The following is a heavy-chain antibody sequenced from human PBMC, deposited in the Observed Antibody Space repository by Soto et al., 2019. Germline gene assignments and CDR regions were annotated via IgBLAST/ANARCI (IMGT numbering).Heavy chain of an antibody. J-gene: IGHJ4*02. D-gene: IGHD5-12*01. CDR3: AKDNHGDGYTDTDY. Sequence: EVQLLESGGGLVQPGGSLRLSCAASGFTFSSYAMSWVRQAPGKGLEWVSAISGSGGSTYYADSVKGWFTISRDNSKNTLYLQMNSLRAEDTAVYYCAKDNHGDGYTDTDYWGQGTLVTVSS. CDR1: GFTFSSYA. V-gene: IGHV3-23*01. CDR2: ISGSGGST.